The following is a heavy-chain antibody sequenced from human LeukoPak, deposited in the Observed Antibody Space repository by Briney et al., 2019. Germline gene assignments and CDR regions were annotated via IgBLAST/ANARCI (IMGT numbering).Heavy chain of an antibody. D-gene: IGHD3-22*01. CDR3: AGLGASGNGYLSWFDP. CDR1: GGSISTYY. V-gene: IGHV4-59*01. CDR2: IYYSGNS. Sequence: KPSETLSLTCAVSGGSISTYYWSWIRQPPGKGLEWIGDIYYSGNSNYNTSLKSRITISVDTSKNQFSLKLSSVTAADTAVYYCAGLGASGNGYLSWFDPWGQGTLVTVSS. J-gene: IGHJ5*02.